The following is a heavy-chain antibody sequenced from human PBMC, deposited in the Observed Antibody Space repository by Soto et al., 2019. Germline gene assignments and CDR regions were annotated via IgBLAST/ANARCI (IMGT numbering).Heavy chain of an antibody. CDR2: ISAYNGNT. Sequence: QVQLVQSGAEVKKPGASVKVSCKASGYTFTSYGISWVRQAPGQGLEWMGWISAYNGNTNYAHKLQGRVTMTTDTSTSTAYVEVRSLRSDDTAVYYCAREGYGAYERHAFDIWGQGTMVTVSS. V-gene: IGHV1-18*01. D-gene: IGHD4-17*01. J-gene: IGHJ3*02. CDR3: AREGYGAYERHAFDI. CDR1: GYTFTSYG.